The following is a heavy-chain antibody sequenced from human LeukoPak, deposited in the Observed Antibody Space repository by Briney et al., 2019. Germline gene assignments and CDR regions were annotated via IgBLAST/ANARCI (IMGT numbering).Heavy chain of an antibody. CDR1: GGSISLYY. CDR2: VYYSGST. V-gene: IGHV4-59*01. CDR3: ARRSLGQLVLDY. D-gene: IGHD6-6*01. Sequence: SETLSLICNISGGSISLYYWSWIRQTPGKGLQWIGYVYYSGSTNYNPSLKSRVTISVDTSKNQFSLKLTSVTAADTAVYYCARRSLGQLVLDYWGQGALVTVSS. J-gene: IGHJ4*02.